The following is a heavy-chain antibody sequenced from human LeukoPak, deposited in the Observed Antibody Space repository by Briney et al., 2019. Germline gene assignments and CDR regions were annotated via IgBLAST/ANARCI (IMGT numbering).Heavy chain of an antibody. CDR1: GFTFSSYA. CDR2: VSGSGGST. CDR3: AKFPAISLLWFGGVDY. V-gene: IGHV3-23*01. J-gene: IGHJ4*02. D-gene: IGHD3-10*01. Sequence: PGGSLRLSCAASGFTFSSYAMSWVRQAPGKGLEWVSAVSGSGGSTYYADSVKGRFTISRDNSKNTLYLQMNSLRAEDTAVYYCAKFPAISLLWFGGVDYWGQGTLVTVSS.